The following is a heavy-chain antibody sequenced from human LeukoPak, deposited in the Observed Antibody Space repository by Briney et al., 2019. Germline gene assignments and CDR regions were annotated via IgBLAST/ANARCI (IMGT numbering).Heavy chain of an antibody. J-gene: IGHJ4*02. CDR1: GGSISSSSYY. CDR2: IYYSGST. D-gene: IGHD2-15*01. CDR3: ARYWSPDYFDY. V-gene: IGHV4-39*01. Sequence: SETLSLTCTVSGGSISSSSYYWGWIRQPPGKGLEWIGSIYYSGSTYHNPSLKSRVTISVDTSKNQFSLKLSSVTAADTAVYYCARYWSPDYFDYWGQGTLVTVSS.